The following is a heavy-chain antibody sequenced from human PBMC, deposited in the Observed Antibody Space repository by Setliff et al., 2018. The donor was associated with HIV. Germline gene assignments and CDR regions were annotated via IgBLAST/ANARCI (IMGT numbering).Heavy chain of an antibody. CDR3: GRLRTSGTTTGAFDI. J-gene: IGHJ3*02. CDR1: GDTFITYW. Sequence: PGESLKISCQGLGDTFITYWIGWVRQMPGKGLEWMGIIYPGDSDTRYSPSFQGQVTMSVDKSIPTAYLHWNSLKASDSAMYYCGRLRTSGTTTGAFDIWGQGTMVTVSS. V-gene: IGHV5-51*01. CDR2: IYPGDSDT. D-gene: IGHD1-7*01.